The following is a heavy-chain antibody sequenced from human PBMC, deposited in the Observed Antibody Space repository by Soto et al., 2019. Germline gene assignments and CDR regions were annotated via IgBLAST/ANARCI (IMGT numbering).Heavy chain of an antibody. Sequence: QVQLVQSGAEVREPGASVTVSCKASGYTFSGHYIHWVRQAPGQGLEWMGWINPNTGGSNYAEKFKGRITMTRDTSIFTTNMRLNRLTSDDTAVYYCARDLIVDGPDNYGMDVWGQGTTVTVSS. CDR2: INPNTGGS. CDR3: ARDLIVDGPDNYGMDV. J-gene: IGHJ6*02. CDR1: GYTFSGHY. D-gene: IGHD1-26*01. V-gene: IGHV1-2*02.